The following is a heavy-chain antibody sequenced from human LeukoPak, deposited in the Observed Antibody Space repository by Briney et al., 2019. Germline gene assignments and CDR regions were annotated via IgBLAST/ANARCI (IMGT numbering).Heavy chain of an antibody. CDR3: ARESLYPGIAEPGTLWWFDP. V-gene: IGHV6-1*01. Sequence: SQTLSLTCVISGDSVLTNSGAWNWIRQSPSRVLEWLGRTYYRSKWYNDYAVSVKSRLTINPDTSKNQFSLQLNSVTPEDTAVYYCARESLYPGIAEPGTLWWFDPWGQGTLVTVSS. J-gene: IGHJ5*02. D-gene: IGHD6-19*01. CDR1: GDSVLTNSGA. CDR2: TYYRSKWYN.